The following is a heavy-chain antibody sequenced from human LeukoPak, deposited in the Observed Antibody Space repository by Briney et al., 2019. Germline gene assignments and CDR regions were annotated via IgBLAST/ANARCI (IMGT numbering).Heavy chain of an antibody. V-gene: IGHV4-61*02. CDR3: ARVSYFWSGKVDY. J-gene: IGHJ4*02. CDR2: IYTSGST. CDR1: GGSISSDSYY. D-gene: IGHD3-3*01. Sequence: PSQTLSLTCTVSGGSISSDSYYWSWIRQPAGKGLEWIGRIYTSGSTNYNPSLKSRVTISVDTSKNQFSLKLSSVTAADTAVYYCARVSYFWSGKVDYWGREPWSPSPQ.